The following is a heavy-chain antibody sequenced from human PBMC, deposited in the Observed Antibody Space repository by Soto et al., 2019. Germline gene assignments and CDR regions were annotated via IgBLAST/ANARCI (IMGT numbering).Heavy chain of an antibody. Sequence: ASVKVSCKTSGYSFSTYGVNWVRQAPGQGLEWMGWISPHNVNTKFAQKLQGRVSMTTDTSTSTAYMGLRSLRADDTAVYFCARVPGTMAAFDYWGQGTQVTVSS. D-gene: IGHD3-10*01. V-gene: IGHV1-18*01. CDR2: ISPHNVNT. J-gene: IGHJ4*02. CDR3: ARVPGTMAAFDY. CDR1: GYSFSTYG.